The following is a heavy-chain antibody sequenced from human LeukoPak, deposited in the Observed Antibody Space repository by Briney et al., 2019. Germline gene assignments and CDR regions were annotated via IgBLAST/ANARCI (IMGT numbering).Heavy chain of an antibody. CDR1: GITFNA. J-gene: IGHJ5*02. Sequence: GGSLRLSCAVSGITFNAIHWVRQAPGKGLEWVSAISPGGSPYYADSVKGRFTISRDNSKNTLYLQMNSLRAEDTAVYYCVKRELYIVATTWGQGTLVTVSS. V-gene: IGHV3-23*01. CDR2: ISPGGSP. CDR3: VKRELYIVATT. D-gene: IGHD5-12*01.